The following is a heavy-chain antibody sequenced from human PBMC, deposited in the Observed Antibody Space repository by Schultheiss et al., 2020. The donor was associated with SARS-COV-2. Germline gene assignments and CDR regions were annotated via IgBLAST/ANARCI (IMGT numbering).Heavy chain of an antibody. CDR1: GFTFSSYW. V-gene: IGHV3-23*01. Sequence: GESLKISCAASGFTFSSYWMSWVRQAPGKGLEWVSVTSGSGSVTYYADSVKGRFTISRDNSKNTLYLQMNSLRAEDTAVYYCARVAGIQLWFFYFDYWGQGTLVTVSS. CDR3: ARVAGIQLWFFYFDY. D-gene: IGHD5-18*01. J-gene: IGHJ4*02. CDR2: TSGSGSVT.